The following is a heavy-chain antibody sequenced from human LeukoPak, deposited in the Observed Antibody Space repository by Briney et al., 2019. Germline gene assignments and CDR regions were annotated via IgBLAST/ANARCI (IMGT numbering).Heavy chain of an antibody. Sequence: SQTLSLTCTVSGGSISSGSYYWSWIRQPAGKGLEWIGYIYYSGSTYYNPSLKSRVTISVDTSKNQFSLKLSSVTAADTAVYYCARDGAPYSSSWYLKYNWFDPWGQGTLVTVSS. V-gene: IGHV4-61*10. CDR3: ARDGAPYSSSWYLKYNWFDP. CDR1: GGSISSGSYY. D-gene: IGHD6-13*01. J-gene: IGHJ5*02. CDR2: IYYSGST.